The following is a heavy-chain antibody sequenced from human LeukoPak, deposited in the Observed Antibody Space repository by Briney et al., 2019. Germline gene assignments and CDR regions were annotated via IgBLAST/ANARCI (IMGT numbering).Heavy chain of an antibody. D-gene: IGHD3-10*01. J-gene: IGHJ6*02. CDR2: INPNSGGT. CDR3: ARSYYYGSGSYPPLHYYYGMDV. CDR1: GYTFTGYY. Sequence: ASVKVSCKASGYTFTGYYMHWVRQAPGQGLEWMGWINPNSGGTNYAQKFQGWVTMTRDTSISTAYMELSRLRSDDTAVYYCARSYYYGSGSYPPLHYYYGMDVWGQGTTVTVSS. V-gene: IGHV1-2*04.